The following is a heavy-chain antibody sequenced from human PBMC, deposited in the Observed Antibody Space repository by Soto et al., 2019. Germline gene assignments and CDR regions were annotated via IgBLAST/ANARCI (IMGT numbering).Heavy chain of an antibody. J-gene: IGHJ4*02. CDR3: AKPLDYYGSGSADY. D-gene: IGHD3-10*01. V-gene: IGHV3-30*18. CDR1: GFTFSSYG. Sequence: GGSLRLSCAASGFTFSSYGMHWVRQAPGKGLEWVAVISYDGSNKYYADSVKGRFTISRDNSKNTLYLQMNSLRAEDTAVYYCAKPLDYYGSGSADYWGQGTLVTV. CDR2: ISYDGSNK.